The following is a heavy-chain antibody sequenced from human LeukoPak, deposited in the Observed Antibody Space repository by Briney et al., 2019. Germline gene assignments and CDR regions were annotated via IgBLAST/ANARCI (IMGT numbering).Heavy chain of an antibody. D-gene: IGHD6-13*01. CDR3: ARGSSADSSSWYGNWFDP. V-gene: IGHV4-34*01. CDR2: INHSGST. CDR1: GGSFSGYY. J-gene: IGHJ5*02. Sequence: SETLSLTCAVYGGSFSGYYWSWIRQPPGKGLEWIGEINHSGSTNYNPSLKSRVTISVDTSKNQFSLKLSSVTAPDTAVYYCARGSSADSSSWYGNWFDPWGQGTLVTVSP.